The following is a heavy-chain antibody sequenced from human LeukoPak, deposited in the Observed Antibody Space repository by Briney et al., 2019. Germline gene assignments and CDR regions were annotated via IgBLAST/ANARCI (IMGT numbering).Heavy chain of an antibody. J-gene: IGHJ6*03. V-gene: IGHV3-21*01. Sequence: GGSLRLSCAASGFTFSSYSMNWVRQAPGKGLEGVSSISSSSSYIYYADSVKGRFTISRDNAKNSLYLQMNSLRAEDTAVYYCARIAAPVRYYYYYMDVWGKGTTVTVSS. CDR3: ARIAAPVRYYYYYMDV. D-gene: IGHD6-6*01. CDR2: ISSSSSYI. CDR1: GFTFSSYS.